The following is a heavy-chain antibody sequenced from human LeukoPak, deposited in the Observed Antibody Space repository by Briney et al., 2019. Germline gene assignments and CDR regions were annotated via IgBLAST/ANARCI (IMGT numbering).Heavy chain of an antibody. D-gene: IGHD1-1*01. CDR2: INHSGST. CDR1: GGSISSSSYY. V-gene: IGHV4-39*07. J-gene: IGHJ4*02. CDR3: ARARVPEVPFDY. Sequence: SETLSLTCTVSGGSISSSSYYWSWIRQPPGKGLEWIGEINHSGSTNYNPSLKSRVTISVDTSKNQFSLKLSSVTAADTAVYYCARARVPEVPFDYWGQGTLVTVSS.